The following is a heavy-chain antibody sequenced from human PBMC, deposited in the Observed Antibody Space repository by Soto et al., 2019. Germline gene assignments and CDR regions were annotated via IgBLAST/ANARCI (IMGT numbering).Heavy chain of an antibody. Sequence: SVKVSCKASGGTFSSYTISWVRQAPGQGLEWMGRIIPILGIANYAQKFQGRVTITADKSTSTAYMELSSLRSEDTAVYYCAAAQLIAAVGGYYYYMDVWGKGTTVTXS. V-gene: IGHV1-69*02. CDR2: IIPILGIA. CDR3: AAAQLIAAVGGYYYYMDV. CDR1: GGTFSSYT. D-gene: IGHD6-13*01. J-gene: IGHJ6*03.